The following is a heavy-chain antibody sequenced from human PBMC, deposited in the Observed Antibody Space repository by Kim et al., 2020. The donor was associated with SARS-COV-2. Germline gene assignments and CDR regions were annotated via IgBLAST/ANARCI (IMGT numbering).Heavy chain of an antibody. J-gene: IGHJ6*03. CDR2: INPSGGST. CDR1: GYTFTSYY. V-gene: IGHV1-46*01. Sequence: ASVMVSCKASGYTFTSYYMHWVRQAPGQGLEWMGIINPSGGSTTYAQKFQGRVTMTRDTSTSTVYMELSSLRSKDTAVYYCARDLSREEDPLYYYYYMDVWGTGTTVTVSS. CDR3: ARDLSREEDPLYYYYYMDV.